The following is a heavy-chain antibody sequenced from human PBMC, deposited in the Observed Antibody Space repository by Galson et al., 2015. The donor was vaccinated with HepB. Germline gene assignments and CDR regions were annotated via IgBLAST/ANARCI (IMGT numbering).Heavy chain of an antibody. Sequence: SLRLSCAASGFTFNSYEMNWVRQAPGKGLEWVSFISSSGSTIYYADSVKGRFTISRDNAKNSIFLQMNSLRADDTAVYYCARDNLLRYWGQGTLVTVSS. D-gene: IGHD3-9*01. J-gene: IGHJ4*02. CDR3: ARDNLLRY. CDR2: ISSSGSTI. V-gene: IGHV3-48*03. CDR1: GFTFNSYE.